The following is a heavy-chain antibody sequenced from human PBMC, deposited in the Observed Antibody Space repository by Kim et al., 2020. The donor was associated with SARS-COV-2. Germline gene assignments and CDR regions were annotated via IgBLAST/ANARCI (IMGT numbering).Heavy chain of an antibody. CDR3: ARQSSHPDYYHQFGKGV. Sequence: GESLKISCKGSGYSFSTYWIGWGRQMPGKGLEWMGIIYPIESKTRYSPAFQGQVTISADKSINTAYLQWSSLKASDTAIYYCARQSSHPDYYHQFGKGVWGHGTTVTVSS. D-gene: IGHD6-6*01. J-gene: IGHJ6*02. CDR2: IYPIESKT. CDR1: GYSFSTYW. V-gene: IGHV5-51*01.